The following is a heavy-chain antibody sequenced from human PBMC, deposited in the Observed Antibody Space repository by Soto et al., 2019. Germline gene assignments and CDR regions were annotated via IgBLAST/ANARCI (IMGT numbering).Heavy chain of an antibody. D-gene: IGHD5-12*01. J-gene: IGHJ4*02. CDR1: GYTFTSYG. Sequence: ASVKGSCKASGYTFTSYGISWVRQAPGQGLEWMGWISAYNGNTNYAQKLQGRVTMTTDTSTSTAYMELRSLRSDDTAVYYCATSSADIVATLDFDYWGQGTLVTVSS. CDR3: ATSSADIVATLDFDY. CDR2: ISAYNGNT. V-gene: IGHV1-18*01.